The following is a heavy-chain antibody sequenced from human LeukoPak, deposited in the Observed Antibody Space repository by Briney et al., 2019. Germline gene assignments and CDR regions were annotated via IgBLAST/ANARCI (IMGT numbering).Heavy chain of an antibody. CDR1: GGSISSSSYY. Sequence: SETLSLTCTVSGGSISSSSYYWGWIRQPPGKGLEWIGSIYYSGSTYYNPSLKSRVTISVDTSKNQFSLKLSSVTAADTAVYYCARDIRTPEYYYYMDVWGKGTTVTVSS. V-gene: IGHV4-39*02. CDR3: ARDIRTPEYYYYMDV. CDR2: IYYSGST. J-gene: IGHJ6*03.